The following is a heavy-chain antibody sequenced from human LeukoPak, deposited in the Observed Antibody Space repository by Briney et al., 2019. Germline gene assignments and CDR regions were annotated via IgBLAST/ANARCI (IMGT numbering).Heavy chain of an antibody. CDR3: AKDVRRLGGSYSYLDY. CDR1: GFTFSSYA. D-gene: IGHD1-26*01. CDR2: ISGSGGST. V-gene: IGHV3-23*01. Sequence: GSLRLSCAAPGFTFSSYAISWVRQAPGKGLEWVSAISGSGGSTYYADSVKGRFTISRDNSKNTLYLQMNSLRAEDTAVYYCAKDVRRLGGSYSYLDYWGQGTLVTVSS. J-gene: IGHJ4*02.